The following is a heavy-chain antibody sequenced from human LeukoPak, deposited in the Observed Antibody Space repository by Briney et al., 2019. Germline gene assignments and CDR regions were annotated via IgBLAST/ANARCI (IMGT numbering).Heavy chain of an antibody. CDR2: IRSNGGGT. Sequence: GGSLRLSCSASGFTFSDYSMHWVRQAPGKGLECVSAIRSNGGGTNYADSVKGRFTISRDNSKNTLYLQMGSLRVEDTAVYYCVRDYDSRGYGMDVWGQGTTVTVSS. D-gene: IGHD3-22*01. V-gene: IGHV3-64D*06. CDR3: VRDYDSRGYGMDV. J-gene: IGHJ6*02. CDR1: GFTFSDYS.